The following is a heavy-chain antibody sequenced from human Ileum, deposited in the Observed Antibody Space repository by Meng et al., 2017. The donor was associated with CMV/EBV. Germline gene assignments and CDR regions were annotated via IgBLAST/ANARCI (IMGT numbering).Heavy chain of an antibody. CDR3: ARRNWFDP. J-gene: IGHJ5*02. CDR2: ISTSGTTI. Sequence: LRLSCAASGFIFSDYSMDGVRQAPGKGLEWISYISTSGTTIHYADSVKGRFSISRDNANNLLYLQMNSLRVDDTAVYYCARRNWFDPWGQGTLVTVSS. CDR1: GFIFSDYS. V-gene: IGHV3-11*01.